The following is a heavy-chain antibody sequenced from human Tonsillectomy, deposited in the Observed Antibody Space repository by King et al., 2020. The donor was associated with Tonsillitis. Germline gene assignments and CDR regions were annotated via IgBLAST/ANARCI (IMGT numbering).Heavy chain of an antibody. Sequence: VQLVESGGGVVKPGRFLRLSCAASGFSFSSYPMHWVRQAPGKGLEWVAVISYDGSNRYYADSVKGRFTISRDNSKNTLFLQMSSLRAEDTAVYYCARESLASEYSSSWYETFDYWGQGTLVTVSS. CDR2: ISYDGSNR. V-gene: IGHV3-30*04. CDR3: ARESLASEYSSSWYETFDY. D-gene: IGHD6-13*01. J-gene: IGHJ4*02. CDR1: GFSFSSYP.